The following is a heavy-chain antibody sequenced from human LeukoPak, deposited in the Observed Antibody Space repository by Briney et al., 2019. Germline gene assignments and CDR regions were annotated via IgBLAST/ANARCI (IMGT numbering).Heavy chain of an antibody. CDR2: IYPGDSDT. J-gene: IGHJ4*02. CDR1: GNSFSDYW. CDR3: ARHELYHGAPRLDY. Sequence: GESLKISCKSSGNSFSDYWIGWVRQMPGKGLEWMGIIYPGDSDTRYNPSFQGQVTISADKSISTAYLQWSSLKASDTAMYYCARHELYHGAPRLDYWGQRTLVTVSS. V-gene: IGHV5-51*01. D-gene: IGHD4/OR15-4a*01.